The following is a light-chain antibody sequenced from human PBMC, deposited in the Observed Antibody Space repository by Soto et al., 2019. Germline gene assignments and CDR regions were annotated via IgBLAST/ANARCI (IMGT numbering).Light chain of an antibody. CDR2: GAS. V-gene: IGKV3D-15*01. Sequence: EIVMTQSPATLSVSPGERATLSCRASQSVSSNLAWYQQKPGQVPRLLIYGASTRATVIPARFSGSGSGTEFTLTISSLQSEYFAVYYCQQYNNWPFTFGTGTKVDIK. CDR1: QSVSSN. J-gene: IGKJ3*01. CDR3: QQYNNWPFT.